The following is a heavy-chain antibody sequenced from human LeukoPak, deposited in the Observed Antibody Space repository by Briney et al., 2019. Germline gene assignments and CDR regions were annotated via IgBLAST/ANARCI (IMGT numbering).Heavy chain of an antibody. D-gene: IGHD3-9*01. CDR3: ARGTRYFDGDLYHFDY. V-gene: IGHV4-59*01. CDR1: GDSINSYH. J-gene: IGHJ4*02. Sequence: SETLSLTCSVSGDSINSYHWSWIRQSPGQGLEWIGYISYSGSTNYNPSLKSRVTISVDTSKNQFSLKLSSVTAADTAVYYCARGTRYFDGDLYHFDYWGQGTLVTVSS. CDR2: ISYSGST.